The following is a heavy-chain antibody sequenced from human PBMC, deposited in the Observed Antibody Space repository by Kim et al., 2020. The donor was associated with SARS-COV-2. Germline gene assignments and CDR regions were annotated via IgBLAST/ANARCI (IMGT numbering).Heavy chain of an antibody. CDR3: ARGGRYCSATNCYNYYYYGMDV. CDR1: GDRVSSNTAA. Sequence: SQTLSLTCAISGDRVSSNTAAWNWIRQSPSRGLEWLGRTQYRSRWYNDYAVSVKGRITINPETSKNQFSLHLSSVTPEDTAVYYCARGGRYCSATNCYNYYYYGMDVWGKGTTVTVSS. CDR2: TQYRSRWYN. D-gene: IGHD2-2*02. V-gene: IGHV6-1*01. J-gene: IGHJ6*04.